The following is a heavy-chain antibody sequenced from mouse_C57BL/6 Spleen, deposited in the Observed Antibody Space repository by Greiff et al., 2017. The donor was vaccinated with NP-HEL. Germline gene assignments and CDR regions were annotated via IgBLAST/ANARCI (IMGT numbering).Heavy chain of an antibody. Sequence: VQLQQSGPGLVKPSQSLSLTCSVTGYSITSGYYWNWIRQFPGNKLEWMGYISYDGSNNYNPSLKNRISITRDTSKNQFFLKLNSVTTEDTATYYCARYAITGYFDYWGQGTTLTVSS. V-gene: IGHV3-6*01. CDR2: ISYDGSN. J-gene: IGHJ2*01. CDR3: ARYAITGYFDY. D-gene: IGHD1-1*01. CDR1: GYSITSGYY.